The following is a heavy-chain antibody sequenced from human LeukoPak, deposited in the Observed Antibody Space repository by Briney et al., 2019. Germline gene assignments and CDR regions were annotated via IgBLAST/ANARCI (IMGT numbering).Heavy chain of an antibody. Sequence: PGGSLRLSCAASGFTVSSNYMSWVRQAPGKGLEWVSAISGSGGSTYYADSVKGRFTISRDNSKNALYLQMNSLRAEDTAVYYCAKDRVQWLVPGSFDPWGQGTLVTVSS. CDR1: GFTVSSNY. V-gene: IGHV3-23*01. D-gene: IGHD6-19*01. CDR3: AKDRVQWLVPGSFDP. J-gene: IGHJ5*02. CDR2: ISGSGGST.